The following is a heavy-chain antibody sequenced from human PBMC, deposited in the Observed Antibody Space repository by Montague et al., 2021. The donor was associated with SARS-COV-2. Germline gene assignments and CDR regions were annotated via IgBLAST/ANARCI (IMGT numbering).Heavy chain of an antibody. CDR1: GGSLASYY. J-gene: IGHJ6*02. CDR2: INYSGST. D-gene: IGHD5-18*01. CDR3: AREPVYSFGRFMDV. Sequence: SETLSLTRSVSGGSLASYYWTWVRQPPGKGLEWIAHINYSGSTNYNPSLKSRVTISLDTSNNLFSLEVRSVAAADTAIYYCAREPVYSFGRFMDVWGQGTTVSVSS. V-gene: IGHV4-59*13.